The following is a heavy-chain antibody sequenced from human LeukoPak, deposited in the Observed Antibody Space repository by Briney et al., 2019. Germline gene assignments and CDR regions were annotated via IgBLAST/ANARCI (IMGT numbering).Heavy chain of an antibody. J-gene: IGHJ5*02. CDR1: GGSISSYY. V-gene: IGHV4-4*07. D-gene: IGHD6-19*01. CDR3: ARDLGRAVGPGLGDWFDP. Sequence: SETLSLTCTVSGGSISSYYWSWIRQPPGKGLEWIGRIYTSGSTNYNPSLKSRVTMSVDTSKNQFSLKLSSVTAADTAVYYCARDLGRAVGPGLGDWFDPWGQGTLVTVSS. CDR2: IYTSGST.